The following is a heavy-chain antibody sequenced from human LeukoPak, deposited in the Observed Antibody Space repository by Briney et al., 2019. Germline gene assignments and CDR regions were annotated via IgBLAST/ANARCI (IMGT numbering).Heavy chain of an antibody. CDR1: GFTFSGSA. CDR2: IRSTANGYAT. Sequence: PGGSLRLSCAASGFTFSGSALHWVRQASGKGLEWVGRIRSTANGYATAYAASVKGRFTTSRDDSKNTAYLQMDSLKTEDTAVYYCARPRGGSYTDAFDIWGQGTMVAVSS. D-gene: IGHD1-26*01. V-gene: IGHV3-73*01. CDR3: ARPRGGSYTDAFDI. J-gene: IGHJ3*02.